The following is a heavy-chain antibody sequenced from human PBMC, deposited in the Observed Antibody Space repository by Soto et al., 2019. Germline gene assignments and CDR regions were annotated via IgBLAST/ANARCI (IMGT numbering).Heavy chain of an antibody. CDR3: GTYSGSYSFDY. CDR1: GGSISSYD. V-gene: IGHV4-59*01. CDR2: IYYSGST. J-gene: IGHJ4*02. Sequence: LETMSLTCTVSGGSISSYDWSWIRQPPGKGLEWIGYIYYSGSTNYNPSLKSRVTISVDTSKNQFSLKLSSVTAADTAEYDDGTYSGSYSFDYWGQGALVPVSS. D-gene: IGHD1-26*01.